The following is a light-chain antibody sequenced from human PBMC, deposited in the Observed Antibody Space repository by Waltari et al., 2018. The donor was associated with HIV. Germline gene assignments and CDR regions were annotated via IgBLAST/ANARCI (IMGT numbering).Light chain of an antibody. CDR2: AAS. Sequence: DIQLTQSPSFLSASVGDRVTIPCRASQGISSHLAWYQQKPGKAPILLIYAASTLQSGVPSRFRGSGSGTEFTLTISSLQPEDFATYYCQQFNSYPLTFGGGTKVEIK. V-gene: IGKV1-9*01. CDR1: QGISSH. CDR3: QQFNSYPLT. J-gene: IGKJ4*01.